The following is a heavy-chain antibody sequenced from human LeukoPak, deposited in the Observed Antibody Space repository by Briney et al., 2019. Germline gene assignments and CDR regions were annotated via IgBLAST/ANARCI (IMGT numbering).Heavy chain of an antibody. CDR2: INSDGSST. CDR3: ARRGDPIRPDTNYYYGMDV. J-gene: IGHJ6*02. Sequence: PGGSLRLSCAASGFTFSSYWMHWVRQAPGKGLVWVSRINSDGSSTSYADSVKGRFTISRDNAKNTLYLQMNSLRAEDTAVYYCARRGDPIRPDTNYYYGMDVWGQGTTVTVSS. V-gene: IGHV3-74*01. CDR1: GFTFSSYW. D-gene: IGHD1-14*01.